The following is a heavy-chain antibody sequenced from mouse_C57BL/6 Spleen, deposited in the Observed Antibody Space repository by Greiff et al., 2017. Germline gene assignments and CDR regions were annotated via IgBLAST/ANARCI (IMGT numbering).Heavy chain of an antibody. CDR3: ARWAGYDERSWFAY. CDR1: GYTFTDYN. V-gene: IGHV1-18*01. Sequence: EVQLQQSGPELVKPGASVKIPCKASGYTFTDYNMDWVKQSHGKSLEWIGDINPNNGGTIYNQKFKGKATLTVDKSTSTAYLGLRSLTSDDTAVXDCARWAGYDERSWFAYWGQGTLVTVAA. J-gene: IGHJ3*01. D-gene: IGHD2-2*01. CDR2: INPNNGGT.